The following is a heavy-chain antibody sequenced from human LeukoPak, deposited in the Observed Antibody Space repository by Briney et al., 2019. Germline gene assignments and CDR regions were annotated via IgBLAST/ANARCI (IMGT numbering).Heavy chain of an antibody. J-gene: IGHJ5*02. CDR1: GGSISSYY. V-gene: IGHV4-59*08. CDR2: IYYSGST. CDR3: ARHAYSSSWFGP. Sequence: SETLSLTCTVSGGSISSYYWSWIRQPPGKGLEWIGYIYYSGSTNYNPSLKSQVTISVDTSKNQFSLKLSSVTAADTAVYYCARHAYSSSWFGPWGQGTLVTVSS. D-gene: IGHD6-13*01.